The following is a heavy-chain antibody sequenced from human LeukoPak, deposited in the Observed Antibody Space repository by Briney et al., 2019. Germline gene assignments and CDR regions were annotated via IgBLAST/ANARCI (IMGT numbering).Heavy chain of an antibody. J-gene: IGHJ4*01. CDR3: AKANSAYDYDYFDS. CDR2: ISGGGGST. Sequence: GGSLRLSCAASGFTFSSYAMSWVRQAPGKGLEWVAVISGGGGSTYYADSVTGRFTISRDNSRTTVYLQMNSLRAEDTPRYYCAKANSAYDYDYFDSWGHGTLVTASS. V-gene: IGHV3-23*01. CDR1: GFTFSSYA. D-gene: IGHD5-12*01.